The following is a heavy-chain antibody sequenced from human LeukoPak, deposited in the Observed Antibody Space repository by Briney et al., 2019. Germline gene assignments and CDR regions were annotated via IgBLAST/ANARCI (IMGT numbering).Heavy chain of an antibody. D-gene: IGHD2-2*01. CDR3: ARHTIRYCSSTSCYFDY. CDR1: GGSISSYY. V-gene: IGHV4-4*07. Sequence: SETLSLTCTVPGGSISSYYWSWIRQPAGKGLEWIGRIYTSGSTNYNPSLKSRVTMSVDTSKNQFSLKLSSVTAADTAVYYCARHTIRYCSSTSCYFDYWGQGTLVTVSS. CDR2: IYTSGST. J-gene: IGHJ4*02.